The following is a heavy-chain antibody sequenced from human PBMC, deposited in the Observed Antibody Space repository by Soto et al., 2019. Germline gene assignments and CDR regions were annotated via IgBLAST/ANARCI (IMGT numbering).Heavy chain of an antibody. D-gene: IGHD6-6*01. CDR1: GGSISSYY. Sequence: SETLSLTCTVSGGSISSYYWSWIRQPPGKGLEWIGYIYYSGSTNYNPSLKSRVTISVDTSKNQFSLKLSSVTAADTAVYYCARDSSSSAWAFDYWGQGTLVTVSS. J-gene: IGHJ4*02. CDR2: IYYSGST. CDR3: ARDSSSSAWAFDY. V-gene: IGHV4-59*01.